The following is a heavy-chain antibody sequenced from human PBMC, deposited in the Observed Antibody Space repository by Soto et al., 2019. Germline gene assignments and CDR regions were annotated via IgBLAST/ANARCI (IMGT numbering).Heavy chain of an antibody. CDR1: GGSISSYY. CDR2: IYYSGST. CDR3: ARDLSLDY. V-gene: IGHV4-59*01. Sequence: QVQLQESGPGLVKPSETLSLTCTVSGGSISSYYWTWIRQPPGKGLEWIGYIYYSGSTNYNPSLXSXVXXSVDTSKNQFSLKVSSVTAADTAVYYCARDLSLDYWGQGTLVTVSS. J-gene: IGHJ4*02.